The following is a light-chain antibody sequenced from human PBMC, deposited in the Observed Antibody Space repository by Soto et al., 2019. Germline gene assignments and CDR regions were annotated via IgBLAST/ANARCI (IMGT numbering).Light chain of an antibody. V-gene: IGKV3-20*01. CDR1: QSVSSSY. CDR3: QQYGSSPRT. Sequence: ETVLTQSPGTLSLSPGERVTLSCRASQSVSSSYLAWYQQKPGQAPRLLIYGASSRATGIPDRFSGSGSGTDFTLTISRLEAEDFAVYYCQQYGSSPRTFGQGTKLEIK. CDR2: GAS. J-gene: IGKJ2*01.